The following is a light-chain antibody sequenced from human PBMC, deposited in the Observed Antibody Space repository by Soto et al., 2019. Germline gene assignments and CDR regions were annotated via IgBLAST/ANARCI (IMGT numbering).Light chain of an antibody. J-gene: IGKJ5*01. CDR2: AAS. CDR1: QGISRS. Sequence: DIQMTQSPSSVSASVGDRVTISCQASQGISRSLAWYQQKPGKAPKLLIYAASSLQSGVPSRFSGSGFGTDFTLTISSLQPEDSAIYYCQPADTFPIPFGQGTRLEI. V-gene: IGKV1D-12*01. CDR3: QPADTFPIP.